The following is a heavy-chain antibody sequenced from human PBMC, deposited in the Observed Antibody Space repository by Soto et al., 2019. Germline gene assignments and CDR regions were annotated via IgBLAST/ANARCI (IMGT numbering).Heavy chain of an antibody. CDR1: GYTLSELS. J-gene: IGHJ3*02. CDR3: ATKVPEWELLAVWAFDI. Sequence: DSVKVSCKVSGYTLSELSMHWVRQAPGKGLEWMGGFDPEDGETIYAQKFQGRVTMTEDTSTDTAYMELSSLRSEDTAVYYCATKVPEWELLAVWAFDIWGQGTMVTVSS. V-gene: IGHV1-24*01. CDR2: FDPEDGET. D-gene: IGHD1-26*01.